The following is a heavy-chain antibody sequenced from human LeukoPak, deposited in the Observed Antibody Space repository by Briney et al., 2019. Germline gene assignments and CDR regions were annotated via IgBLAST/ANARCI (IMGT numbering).Heavy chain of an antibody. J-gene: IGHJ4*02. CDR2: IYYSGST. Sequence: SETLSLTCTVSGGSISSSSYYWGWIRQPPGTGLEWIGRIYYSGSTYYNPSLKSRVTISVDTSKNQFSLKLSSVTAADTAVYYCARPSTQRFGWPREGFYFDYWGQGTLVTVSS. V-gene: IGHV4-39*01. D-gene: IGHD2-15*01. CDR3: ARPSTQRFGWPREGFYFDY. CDR1: GGSISSSSYY.